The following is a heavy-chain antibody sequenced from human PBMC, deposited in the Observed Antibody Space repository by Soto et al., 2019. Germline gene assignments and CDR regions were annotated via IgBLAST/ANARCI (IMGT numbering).Heavy chain of an antibody. V-gene: IGHV3-23*01. CDR3: DQDWGGGWLDP. D-gene: IGHD3-16*01. Sequence: PGGSLRLSCAASGFTFSSYAMSWVRQAPGKGLEWVSSITGSGSSTFYADSAKGRFSISRDNSKNTLYLQMNSLRAEDTAVYYCDQDWGGGWLDPCGPGTLVTVSS. CDR2: ITGSGSST. J-gene: IGHJ5*02. CDR1: GFTFSSYA.